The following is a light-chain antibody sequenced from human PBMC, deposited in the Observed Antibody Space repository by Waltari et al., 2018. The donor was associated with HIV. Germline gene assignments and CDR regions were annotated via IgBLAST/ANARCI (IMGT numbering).Light chain of an antibody. CDR2: GTT. J-gene: IGLJ3*02. CDR3: LLYYGGACV. Sequence: QTVVTQEPSLTVSPGGPVTLTCASSPGAVTSGYSPNWFQQKPGQAPRALIYGTTNKHSGTPARLSGSLLGGKAALTLSGVQPEDEAEYYCLLYYGGACVFGGGTKLTVL. CDR1: PGAVTSGYS. V-gene: IGLV7-43*01.